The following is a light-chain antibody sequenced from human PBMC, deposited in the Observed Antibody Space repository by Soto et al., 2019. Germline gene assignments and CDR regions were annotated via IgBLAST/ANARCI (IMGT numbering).Light chain of an antibody. CDR2: ASS. J-gene: IGKJ2*03. Sequence: VVLTQSPGTLSLSPGEGAALSCRASQSVDNYVAWYQQRPGQAPRLFLYASSRRAPGIPDRFSGSGSGTDFTLTISRLEPEDFAIYYCQQFVNSPSFGQGTKLEIK. CDR1: QSVDNY. CDR3: QQFVNSPS. V-gene: IGKV3-20*01.